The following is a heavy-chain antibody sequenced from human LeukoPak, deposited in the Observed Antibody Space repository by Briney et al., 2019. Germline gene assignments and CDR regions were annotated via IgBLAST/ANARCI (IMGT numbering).Heavy chain of an antibody. CDR3: ARGTTIFGVVLRVYYMDV. V-gene: IGHV3-11*04. D-gene: IGHD3-3*01. CDR1: VFTFSYYY. Sequence: GWALPLSRPASVFTFSYYYMSWIRRARGKGRDWVSYISSSGSTIYYADSVKGRFTISRDNAKNSLYLQMNSLRAEDTAVYYCARGTTIFGVVLRVYYMDVWGKGTTVTISS. CDR2: ISSSGSTI. J-gene: IGHJ6*03.